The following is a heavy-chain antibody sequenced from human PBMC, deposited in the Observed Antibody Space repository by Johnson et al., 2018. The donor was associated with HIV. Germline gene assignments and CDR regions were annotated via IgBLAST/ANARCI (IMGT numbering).Heavy chain of an antibody. Sequence: VQLVESGGGLIQPGGSLRLSCAASGFTVSSNYMSWVRQAPGKGLEWVSVIYTGGSTYYADSVKGRFTISRDNAKNSLSLQMNSLRAEDTAVYYCASADYNWVSPGAFDIWGQGTTVTVSS. CDR1: GFTVSSNY. D-gene: IGHD1-20*01. V-gene: IGHV3-53*01. CDR3: ASADYNWVSPGAFDI. CDR2: IYTGGST. J-gene: IGHJ3*02.